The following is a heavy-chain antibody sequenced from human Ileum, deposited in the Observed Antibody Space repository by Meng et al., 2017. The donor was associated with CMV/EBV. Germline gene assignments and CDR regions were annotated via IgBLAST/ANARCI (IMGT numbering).Heavy chain of an antibody. CDR1: FDFSNYW. J-gene: IGHJ4*02. CDR2: IDNDGSLT. V-gene: IGHV3-74*01. CDR3: ARAKVEPLTMIGAYLDH. D-gene: IGHD3-22*01. Sequence: FDFSNYWMHWVRQVPGKGLEWVSRIDNDGSLTTYAGSVKGRFTISRDNTENTLYLQMNNLRGEDTAVYYCARAKVEPLTMIGAYLDHWGQGTLVTVSS.